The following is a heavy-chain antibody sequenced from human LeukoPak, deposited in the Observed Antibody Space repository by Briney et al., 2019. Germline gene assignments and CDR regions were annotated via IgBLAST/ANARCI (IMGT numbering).Heavy chain of an antibody. CDR3: AKASYYYDSSDRFDY. Sequence: GGSLRLSCAASGFTFSSYAMSWVRQAPGKGLEWVSAISVSGDNTYYADSMKGRFTISRDNSKNTLSLQMNSLRAEDTAVYYCAKASYYYDSSDRFDYWGQGTLVTVSS. V-gene: IGHV3-23*01. D-gene: IGHD3-22*01. CDR2: ISVSGDNT. CDR1: GFTFSSYA. J-gene: IGHJ4*02.